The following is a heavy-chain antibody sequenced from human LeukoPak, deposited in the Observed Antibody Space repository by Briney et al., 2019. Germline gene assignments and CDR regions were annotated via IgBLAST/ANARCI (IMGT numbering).Heavy chain of an antibody. Sequence: SQTLSLTCAISGDSVSSNTAAWNWIRQSPSRGLEWLGRTFYRSKWNNEYGVSVKSRITINPDTSKNQFSLQLNSVTPEDTAVYFCARDQSWTTGFDIWGQGTMVTVSS. CDR2: TFYRSKWNN. V-gene: IGHV6-1*01. D-gene: IGHD2-8*02. CDR3: ARDQSWTTGFDI. CDR1: GDSVSSNTAA. J-gene: IGHJ3*02.